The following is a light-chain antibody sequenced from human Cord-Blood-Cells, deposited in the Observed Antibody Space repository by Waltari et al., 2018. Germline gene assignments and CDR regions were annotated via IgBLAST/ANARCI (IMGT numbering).Light chain of an antibody. Sequence: DVVMTQSPLPLPVTIGPPASLSCRSSHSLVYSDGNTYLNWFHKRPGQSPRRLIYKVSNRDSGVPYRFSGSGSGTDFTLKISRVEAEDVGVYYCMQGTHWPPYTFGQGTKLEIK. CDR1: HSLVYSDGNTY. V-gene: IGKV2-30*01. CDR2: KVS. CDR3: MQGTHWPPYT. J-gene: IGKJ2*01.